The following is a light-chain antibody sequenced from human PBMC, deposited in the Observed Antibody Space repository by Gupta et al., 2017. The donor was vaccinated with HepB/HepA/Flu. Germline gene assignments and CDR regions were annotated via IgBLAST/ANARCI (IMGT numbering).Light chain of an antibody. CDR3: QHSSYRPLT. CDR1: QSVSIY. V-gene: IGKV3D-11*02. Sequence: VLPQSPATLSLSPGDRATLSCRASQSVSIYLAWYQKKPGPPTRLLYDDTSSRATGIPARCSGRGAGKVCITTSSRVQAEDAAVYYGQHSSYRPLTFGEGTKVEIK. J-gene: IGKJ4*01. CDR2: DTS.